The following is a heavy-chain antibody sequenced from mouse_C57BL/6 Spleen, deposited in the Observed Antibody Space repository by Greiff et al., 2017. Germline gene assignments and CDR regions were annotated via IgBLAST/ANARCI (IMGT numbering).Heavy chain of an antibody. V-gene: IGHV2-2*01. Sequence: VQLQESGPGLVQPSQSLSITCTVSGFSLTSYGVHWVRQSPGQGLEWLGVIWSGGSTDYNAAFISRLGISKDNSKSQVFFKMNSLQADDTAIYYSARSMGYDYDNYCDYGGQGTTLTVSS. J-gene: IGHJ2*01. CDR2: IWSGGST. CDR1: GFSLTSYG. D-gene: IGHD2-4*01. CDR3: ARSMGYDYDNYCDY.